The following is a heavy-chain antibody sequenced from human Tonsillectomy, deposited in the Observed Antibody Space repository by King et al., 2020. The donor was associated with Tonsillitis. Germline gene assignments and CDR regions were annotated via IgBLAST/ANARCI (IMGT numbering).Heavy chain of an antibody. CDR3: VRGRFTINRQNAKHSLYLKMDGLNPEEPAVYYCVREDRGGSYRTGDAFDI. Sequence: VQLVESGGGLVQPGGSLRLSCAASGFTFSNHNMNWVRQAPGKGLEWVSYISSGTNMIYNADSVKGRFTISRDNAKNSLYLQMNSLRHEDTSMYYCVRGRFTINRQNAKHSLYLKMDGLNPEEPAVYYCVREDRGGSYRTGDAFDIWGQGTMVTVSS. V-gene: IGHV3-48*02. D-gene: IGHD1-26*01. CDR2: ISSGTNMI. J-gene: IGHJ3*02. CDR1: GFTFSNHN.